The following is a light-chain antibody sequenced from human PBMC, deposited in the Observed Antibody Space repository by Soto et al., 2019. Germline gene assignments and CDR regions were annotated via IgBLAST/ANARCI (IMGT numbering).Light chain of an antibody. CDR2: GES. J-gene: IGKJ1*01. Sequence: EIVLTQSPGILSLSPGERASLSCGASQSLSSNFLAWYQQKPGQAPRLLIYGESSRATGIPDRFTGSGSGTDLNLTISSLEPEDFAVYYCQKYVSSPWACGQGTKVDIK. CDR3: QKYVSSPWA. V-gene: IGKV3-20*01. CDR1: QSLSSNF.